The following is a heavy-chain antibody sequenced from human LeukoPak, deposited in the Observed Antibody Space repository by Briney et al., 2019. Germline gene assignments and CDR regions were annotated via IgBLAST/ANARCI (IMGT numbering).Heavy chain of an antibody. J-gene: IGHJ4*02. D-gene: IGHD5-18*01. CDR3: ARDRAGYKFDY. Sequence: GSLRLSCAASGFTFGNFWMTWVRQAPGKGLEWVANMKEDGSQEYYVDSVKGRFTISRDNAKNSLYLQMNSLRAEDTAVYYCARDRAGYKFDYWGQGTLVTVSS. CDR2: MKEDGSQE. CDR1: GFTFGNFW. V-gene: IGHV3-7*01.